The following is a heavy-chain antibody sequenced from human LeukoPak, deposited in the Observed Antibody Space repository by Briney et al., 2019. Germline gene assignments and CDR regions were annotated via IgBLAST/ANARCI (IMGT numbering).Heavy chain of an antibody. CDR1: GFTFSNYG. CDR2: IWYDGSNK. J-gene: IGHJ4*02. Sequence: GGSLRLSCAASGFTFSNYGMHWVRQAPGKGLEWVAVIWYDGSNKDYADSVKGRFTISRDNSKNTLSLQMNSLRVEDTAIYYCARVSCSSSSCYLASYYFDSWGQGTLVTVSS. D-gene: IGHD2-2*01. CDR3: ARVSCSSSSCYLASYYFDS. V-gene: IGHV3-33*01.